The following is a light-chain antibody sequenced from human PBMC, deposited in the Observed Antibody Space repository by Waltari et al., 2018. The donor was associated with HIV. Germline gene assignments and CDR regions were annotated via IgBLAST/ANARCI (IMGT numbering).Light chain of an antibody. J-gene: IGLJ3*02. Sequence: SVELTQPSSVSVSPGQTVTISCSGAVLAEKFGRWFPQKPGQAPILLIYRDTERPLGIPERFSGSKIGTTFTLTITEAQTDDEAAYYCYSEPGNGRVVGGGTHLTVL. CDR2: RDT. CDR1: VLAEKF. V-gene: IGLV3-27*01. CDR3: YSEPGNGRV.